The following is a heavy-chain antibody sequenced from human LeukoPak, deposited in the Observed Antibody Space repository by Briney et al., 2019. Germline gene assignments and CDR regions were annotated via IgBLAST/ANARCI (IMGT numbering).Heavy chain of an antibody. J-gene: IGHJ5*02. V-gene: IGHV3-66*01. D-gene: IGHD5-18*01. Sequence: GGSLRLSCAASGFTVSTNYMTWVRQAPGKGLEWVSVIYGGGNADYADSVRDRFTISRDNSKNTLYLRMNSLRVEDTAVYYCATGGYSYGSWGQGTLVTVSS. CDR2: IYGGGNA. CDR3: ATGGYSYGS. CDR1: GFTVSTNY.